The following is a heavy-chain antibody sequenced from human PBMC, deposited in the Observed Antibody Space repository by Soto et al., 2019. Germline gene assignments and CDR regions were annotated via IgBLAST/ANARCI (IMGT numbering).Heavy chain of an antibody. D-gene: IGHD6-19*01. CDR1: GFTFSNFA. CDR2: LSASGRDT. J-gene: IGHJ4*02. CDR3: AKGKTRGWYYFDY. V-gene: IGHV3-23*01. Sequence: EVQLLESGGELVQPGGSLRLSCAASGFTFSNFAMSWVRQAPGRGLEWVSGLSASGRDTYYADSVKDRFTVSRDNSKNTLYLQMNRLRAEDTAIYYCAKGKTRGWYYFDYLGQGALVTVSS.